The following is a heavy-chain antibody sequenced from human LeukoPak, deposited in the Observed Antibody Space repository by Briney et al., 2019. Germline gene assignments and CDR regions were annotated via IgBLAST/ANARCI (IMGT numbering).Heavy chain of an antibody. D-gene: IGHD3-10*01. CDR3: ARGSKYYGSGT. J-gene: IGHJ5*02. CDR1: GGSISTYY. Sequence: SETLSLTCTVSGGSISTYYWSWIRQPPGKGLEWIGYIYYSGSTNYNPSLKSRVTISVDTSKNQFSLKLSSATAADTAVYYCARGSKYYGSGTWGQGTLVTVSS. CDR2: IYYSGST. V-gene: IGHV4-59*01.